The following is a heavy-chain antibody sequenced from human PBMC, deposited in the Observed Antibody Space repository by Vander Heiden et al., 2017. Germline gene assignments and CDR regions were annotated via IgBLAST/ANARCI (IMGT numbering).Heavy chain of an antibody. Sequence: KKPGSSVKVSCKASGGTFSSYAISWVRQAPGQGLEWMGGIIPIFGTANYAQKFQGRVTITADESTSTAYMELSSLRSEDTAVYYCARDLGYCTNGVCSFDYWGQGTLVTVSS. V-gene: IGHV1-69*01. J-gene: IGHJ4*02. D-gene: IGHD2-8*01. CDR2: IIPIFGTA. CDR3: ARDLGYCTNGVCSFDY. CDR1: GGTFSSYA.